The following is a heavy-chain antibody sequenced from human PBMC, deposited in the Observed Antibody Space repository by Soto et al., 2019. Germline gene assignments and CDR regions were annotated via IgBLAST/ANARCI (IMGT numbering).Heavy chain of an antibody. D-gene: IGHD1-26*01. Sequence: SETLSLTCTVSGGSISSYYWSWIRQPPGKGLEWIGYIYYSGSTNYNPSLKSRVTISVDTSKNQFSLKLSSVTAADTAVYYCARTPVGATKYFQHWGQGTLVTVSS. CDR3: ARTPVGATKYFQH. V-gene: IGHV4-59*01. J-gene: IGHJ1*01. CDR2: IYYSGST. CDR1: GGSISSYY.